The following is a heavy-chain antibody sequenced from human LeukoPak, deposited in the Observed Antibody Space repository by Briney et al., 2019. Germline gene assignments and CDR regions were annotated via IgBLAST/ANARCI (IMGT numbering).Heavy chain of an antibody. CDR2: IKEDGSEK. CDR3: GRGTAVIPGIDY. D-gene: IGHD2-21*02. CDR1: GFTFSSYW. J-gene: IGHJ4*02. V-gene: IGHV3-7*04. Sequence: GGSLRLSCAAPGFTFSSYWMSWVRQAPGKWLEWVANIKEDGSEKYYVDSVKGRFTISRDNAKNSLYLQMNSLRAEDTAVYYCGRGTAVIPGIDYWGQGILVTVSS.